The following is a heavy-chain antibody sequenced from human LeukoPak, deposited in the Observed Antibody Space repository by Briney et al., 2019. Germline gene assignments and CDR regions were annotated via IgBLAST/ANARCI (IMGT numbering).Heavy chain of an antibody. J-gene: IGHJ3*02. Sequence: TGGSLRPSCAASGFTFSGSAMHWVRQASGKGLEWVGRIRSKANSYATAYAASVKGRFTISRDDSKNTAYLQMNSLKTEDTAVYYCTRRYLLAAFDIWGQGTMVTVSS. CDR2: IRSKANSYAT. CDR3: TRRYLLAAFDI. D-gene: IGHD2-21*01. V-gene: IGHV3-73*01. CDR1: GFTFSGSA.